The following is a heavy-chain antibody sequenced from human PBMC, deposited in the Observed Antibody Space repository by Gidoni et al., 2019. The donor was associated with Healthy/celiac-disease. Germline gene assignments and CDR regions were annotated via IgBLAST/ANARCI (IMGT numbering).Heavy chain of an antibody. CDR2: IIPIFGTA. V-gene: IGHV1-69*01. Sequence: QVQLVQSGAEVKKPGSSVKVSCQASGGNFGSYAISWVRQAPGQGLEWMGGIIPIFGTANYAQKFQGRVTITADESTSTAYMELSSLRSEDTAVYYCARKGSSGFSSDAFDIWGQGTMVTVSS. D-gene: IGHD3-22*01. CDR3: ARKGSSGFSSDAFDI. CDR1: GGNFGSYA. J-gene: IGHJ3*02.